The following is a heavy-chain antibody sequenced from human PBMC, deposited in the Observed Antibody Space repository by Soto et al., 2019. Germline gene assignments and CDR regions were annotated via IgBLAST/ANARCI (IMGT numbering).Heavy chain of an antibody. V-gene: IGHV4-34*01. Sequence: SETLSLTCAVYGGSFSGYYWSWIRQPPGKGLEWIGEINHSGSTNYNPSLKSRVTISVDTSKNQFSLKLSSVTAADTAVYYCASGKRRERFDYWGQGTLVT. CDR3: ASGKRRERFDY. CDR2: INHSGST. J-gene: IGHJ4*02. CDR1: GGSFSGYY.